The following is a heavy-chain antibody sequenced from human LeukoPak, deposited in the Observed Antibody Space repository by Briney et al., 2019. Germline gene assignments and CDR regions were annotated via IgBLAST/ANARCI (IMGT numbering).Heavy chain of an antibody. D-gene: IGHD3-22*01. CDR1: GGSISSYY. J-gene: IGHJ5*02. Sequence: ETLSLPCPVSGGSISSYYWSWIRQPAGKGLEWIGRIYNSGSTNYNPSLKSRVTMSVDTSKNQFSLNLSSVTAADTAVYYCARDYYDSSGYYSLQLNWFDPWGQGTLVTVSS. CDR3: ARDYYDSSGYYSLQLNWFDP. CDR2: IYNSGST. V-gene: IGHV4-4*07.